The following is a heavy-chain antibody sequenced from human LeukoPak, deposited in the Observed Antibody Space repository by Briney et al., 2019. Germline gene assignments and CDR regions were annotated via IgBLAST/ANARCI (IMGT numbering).Heavy chain of an antibody. CDR1: GFTFNTYA. D-gene: IGHD3-22*01. J-gene: IGHJ4*02. V-gene: IGHV3-23*01. CDR2: ISGSGGST. Sequence: GGSLRLSCAASGFTFNTYAMSWVRQAPGKGLEWVSAISGSGGSTYYADSVKGRFTISRDNSKNTLYLQTNSLRAEDTAVYYCAKVLNYYDSSGYFNFDYWGQGTLVTVSS. CDR3: AKVLNYYDSSGYFNFDY.